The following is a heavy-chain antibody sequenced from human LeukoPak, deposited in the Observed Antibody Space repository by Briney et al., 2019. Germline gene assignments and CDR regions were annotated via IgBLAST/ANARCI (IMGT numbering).Heavy chain of an antibody. Sequence: SETLSLTCTVSGGSISGSSYYWGWIRQPPGKGLEWIGSIYYSGSTYYNPSLKSRVTISVDTSKNQFSLKLNSVTATDTAVYYCARHLDYGGIKPAAFDIWGQGTMVTVSS. D-gene: IGHD4-23*01. CDR2: IYYSGST. J-gene: IGHJ3*02. CDR3: ARHLDYGGIKPAAFDI. V-gene: IGHV4-39*01. CDR1: GGSISGSSYY.